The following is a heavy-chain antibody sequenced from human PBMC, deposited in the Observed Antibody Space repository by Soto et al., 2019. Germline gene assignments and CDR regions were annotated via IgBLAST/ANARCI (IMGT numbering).Heavy chain of an antibody. CDR2: ISHDATVT. CDR1: GFTFSNYV. Sequence: PGGSLRLSCAASGFTFSNYVMHWARQVPGKGLVWVSRISHDATVTSYADSVKGRFTVSRDNAKNTLYLQMDSLRAEDTAVYYCATDLDWKVDYWGQGTLVTVSS. J-gene: IGHJ4*02. D-gene: IGHD1-1*01. V-gene: IGHV3-74*01. CDR3: ATDLDWKVDY.